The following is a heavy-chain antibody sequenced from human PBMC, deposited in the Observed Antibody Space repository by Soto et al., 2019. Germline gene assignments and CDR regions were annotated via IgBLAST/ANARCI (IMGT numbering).Heavy chain of an antibody. CDR2: IYPGDSDT. CDR3: ARHSSSSLFDAFDI. J-gene: IGHJ3*02. Sequence: PGESLKICCKGSGYSFTSYWIGWVRQRPGKGLEWMGVIYPGDSDTRYSPSFQGQVTISADKSISTAYLQWSSLKASDTAMYHCARHSSSSLFDAFDIWGQGTMVTVS. D-gene: IGHD6-13*01. CDR1: GYSFTSYW. V-gene: IGHV5-51*01.